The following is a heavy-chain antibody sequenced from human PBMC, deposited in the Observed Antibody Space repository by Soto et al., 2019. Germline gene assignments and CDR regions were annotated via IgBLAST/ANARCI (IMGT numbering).Heavy chain of an antibody. Sequence: SETLSLTCTVSGGSISSYYWSWIRQPPGKGLEWIGYIYYSGSTNYNPSLKSRVTISVDTSKNQFSLKLSSVTAADTAVYYCARGFRKVPLYYYYYMDVWGKGTKVTVSS. CDR3: ARGFRKVPLYYYYYMDV. V-gene: IGHV4-59*01. J-gene: IGHJ6*03. CDR2: IYYSGST. CDR1: GGSISSYY.